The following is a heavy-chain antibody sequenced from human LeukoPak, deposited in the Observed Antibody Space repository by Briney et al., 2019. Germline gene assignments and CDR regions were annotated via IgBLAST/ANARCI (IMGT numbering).Heavy chain of an antibody. CDR1: GYTFTGYY. Sequence: GASVKVSCKASGYTFTGYYMHWVRQAPGQGLEWMGWISAYNGNTNYAQKLQGRVTMTTDTSTSTAYMELRSLRSDDTAVYYCARGRIAAAGYYYYYMDVWGKGTTVTVSS. D-gene: IGHD6-13*01. V-gene: IGHV1-18*04. J-gene: IGHJ6*03. CDR2: ISAYNGNT. CDR3: ARGRIAAAGYYYYYMDV.